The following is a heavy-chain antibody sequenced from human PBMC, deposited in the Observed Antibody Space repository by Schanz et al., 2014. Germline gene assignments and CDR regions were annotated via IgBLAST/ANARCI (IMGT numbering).Heavy chain of an antibody. Sequence: EVQLLESGGGLVQPGGSLRLSCAASGFTFTNYAMSWVRQAPGKGLEWVSLISDSGDTAYYADSVKGRFTISRDNFKNTLYLHMKSLRAKDTAVYDCAKGRFGELSAFDIWGQGTMVTVS. D-gene: IGHD3-10*01. J-gene: IGHJ3*02. CDR1: GFTFTNYA. CDR2: ISDSGDTA. V-gene: IGHV3-23*01. CDR3: AKGRFGELSAFDI.